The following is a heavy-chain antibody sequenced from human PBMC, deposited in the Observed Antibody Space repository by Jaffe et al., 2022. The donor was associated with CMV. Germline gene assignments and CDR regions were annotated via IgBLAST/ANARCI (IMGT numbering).Heavy chain of an antibody. J-gene: IGHJ4*02. CDR3: AKTPSNYGPFDY. CDR2: ISWNSGSI. CDR1: GFTFDDYA. V-gene: IGHV3-9*01. Sequence: EVQLVESGGGLVQPGRSLRLSCAASGFTFDDYAMHWVRQAPGKGLEWVSGISWNSGSIGYADSVKGRFTISRDNAKNSLYLQMNSLRAEDTALYYCAKTPSNYGPFDYWGQGTLVTVSS. D-gene: IGHD4-4*01.